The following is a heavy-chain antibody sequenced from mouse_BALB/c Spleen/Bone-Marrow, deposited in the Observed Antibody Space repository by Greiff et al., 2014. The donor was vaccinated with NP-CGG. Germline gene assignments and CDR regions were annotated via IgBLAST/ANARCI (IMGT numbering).Heavy chain of an antibody. Sequence: VQLHQSGPELVKPGASVKISCKASGYSFTGYYMHWVKQSHVKSLEWIGRINPYNGATSYNQNFKDKASLTVDKSSSTAYMELHSLTSEDSAVYYCARGYGNYDYWYFDVWGAGTTVTVSS. CDR1: GYSFTGYY. V-gene: IGHV1-26*01. CDR2: INPYNGAT. CDR3: ARGYGNYDYWYFDV. J-gene: IGHJ1*01. D-gene: IGHD2-1*01.